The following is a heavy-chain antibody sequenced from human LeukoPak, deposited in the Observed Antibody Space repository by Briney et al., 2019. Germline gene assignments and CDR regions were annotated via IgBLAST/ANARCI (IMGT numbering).Heavy chain of an antibody. CDR2: ISAYNGNT. V-gene: IGHV1-18*01. Sequence: ASVKVSCKASGYTFTSYGISWVRQAPGQGLEWMGWISAYNGNTNYAQKLQGRVTMTTDTSASTAYMELRSLRSDDTAVYYCARAGGNSSSWVEAFDIWGQGTMVTVSS. D-gene: IGHD6-13*01. CDR3: ARAGGNSSSWVEAFDI. J-gene: IGHJ3*02. CDR1: GYTFTSYG.